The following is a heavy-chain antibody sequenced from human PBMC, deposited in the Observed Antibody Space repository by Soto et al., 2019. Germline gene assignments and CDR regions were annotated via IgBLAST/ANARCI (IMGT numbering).Heavy chain of an antibody. CDR3: ARGPHYDLWSVYYIPY. Sequence: GGSLRLSCAASGFTFSDYYMNWIRQAPGKGLEWVSYISVSSSTIYYTDSVKGRFTISRDNAKNSLHLQMNSLRAEDTAVYYCARGPHYDLWSVYYIPYWGQGTLVTVSS. CDR1: GFTFSDYY. J-gene: IGHJ4*02. CDR2: ISVSSSTI. V-gene: IGHV3-11*01. D-gene: IGHD3-3*01.